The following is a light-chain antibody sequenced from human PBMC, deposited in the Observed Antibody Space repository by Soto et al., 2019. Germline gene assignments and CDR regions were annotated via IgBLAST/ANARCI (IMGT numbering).Light chain of an antibody. CDR3: EQYHEWPLT. Sequence: EIVLTQSPATLSLSPGERATLSCRASQSVSSYLAWYQQKPGQAPRLLIYDASARATGIPARFSGSGSGTEFTLTISSLQSEDFAVYYCEQYHEWPLTFGGGTEVEIK. CDR2: DAS. J-gene: IGKJ4*01. CDR1: QSVSSY. V-gene: IGKV3D-15*01.